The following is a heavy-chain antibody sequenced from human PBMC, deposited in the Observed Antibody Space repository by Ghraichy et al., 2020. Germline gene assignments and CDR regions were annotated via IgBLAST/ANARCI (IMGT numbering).Heavy chain of an antibody. D-gene: IGHD2-2*02. CDR2: INWNGGST. V-gene: IGHV3-20*04. Sequence: GESLNISCAASGFTFDDYGMSWVRQAPGKGLEWVSGINWNGGSTGYADSVKGRFTISRDNAKNSLYLQMNSLRAEDTALYYCARGGGGLYQLLYRDDAFDIWGQGTMVTVSS. CDR3: ARGGGGLYQLLYRDDAFDI. CDR1: GFTFDDYG. J-gene: IGHJ3*02.